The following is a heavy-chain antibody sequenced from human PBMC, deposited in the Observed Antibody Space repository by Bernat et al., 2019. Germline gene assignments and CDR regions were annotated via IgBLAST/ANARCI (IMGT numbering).Heavy chain of an antibody. D-gene: IGHD3-16*02. Sequence: QVQLVQSGAEVKKPGASVKVSCKASGYTFSSYGISWVRQAPGQGLEWMGWISTYIGNTNYAQKLQGRVTMTTDTSTSTAYMELRSLRTDDTAVYYGARQSYLRGSYRPDDAFDIWGQGTMVTVSS. V-gene: IGHV1-18*01. CDR2: ISTYIGNT. CDR3: ARQSYLRGSYRPDDAFDI. CDR1: GYTFSSYG. J-gene: IGHJ3*02.